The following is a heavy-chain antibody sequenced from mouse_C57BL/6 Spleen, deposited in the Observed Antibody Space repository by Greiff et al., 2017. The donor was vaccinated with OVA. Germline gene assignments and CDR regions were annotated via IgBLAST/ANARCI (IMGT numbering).Heavy chain of an antibody. CDR2: IYPRDGST. CDR1: GYTFTSYD. Sequence: QVQLKQSGPELVKPGASVKLSCKASGYTFTSYDINWVKQRPGQGLEWIGWIYPRDGSTKYNEKFKGKATLTVDTSSSTAYMELHSLTSEDSAVYVCAGSEGDAMDYWGQGTSVTVSS. CDR3: AGSEGDAMDY. J-gene: IGHJ4*01. V-gene: IGHV1-85*01.